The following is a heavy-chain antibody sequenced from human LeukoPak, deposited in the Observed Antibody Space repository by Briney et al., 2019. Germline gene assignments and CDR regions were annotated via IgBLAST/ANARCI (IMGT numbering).Heavy chain of an antibody. CDR3: ARGVRRYIAAAGIYYFDY. CDR2: IYTSGGT. CDR1: GGSISSGSYY. V-gene: IGHV4-61*09. J-gene: IGHJ4*02. D-gene: IGHD6-13*01. Sequence: PSETLSLTCTVSGGSISSGSYYWSWIRQPAGKGLEWIGHIYTSGGTNYNPSLKSRVTISVDTSKNQFSLKLSSVTAADTAVYYCARGVRRYIAAAGIYYFDYWGQGTLVTVSS.